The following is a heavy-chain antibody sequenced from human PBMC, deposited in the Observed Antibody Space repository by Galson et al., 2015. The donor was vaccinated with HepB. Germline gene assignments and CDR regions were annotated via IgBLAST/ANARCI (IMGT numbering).Heavy chain of an antibody. CDR1: GGTFSSYA. Sequence: SVKVSCKASGGTFSSYAISWVRQAPGQGLEWMGGIIPIFGTANYAQKFQGRVTITADESTSTAYMELSSLRSEDTAVYYCARDADYGGNSGLGYWGQGTLVTVSS. J-gene: IGHJ4*02. CDR2: IIPIFGTA. D-gene: IGHD4-23*01. V-gene: IGHV1-69*13. CDR3: ARDADYGGNSGLGY.